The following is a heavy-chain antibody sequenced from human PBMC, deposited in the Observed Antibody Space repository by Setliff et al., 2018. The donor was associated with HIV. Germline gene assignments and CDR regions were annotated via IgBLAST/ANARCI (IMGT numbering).Heavy chain of an antibody. CDR3: VKPYTGYYYDGSVYDDF. CDR1: GFTVSTYS. Sequence: PGGSLRLSCLVSGFTVSTYSLNWARQAPGKRPESVAALSRGGDNTKYAYSVKGRFIISRDTSKNTLYLQMSSLRPDDTAIYYCVKPYTGYYYDGSVYDDFWGQGTLVTVSS. J-gene: IGHJ4*02. D-gene: IGHD3-22*01. V-gene: IGHV3-64D*09. CDR2: LSRGGDNT.